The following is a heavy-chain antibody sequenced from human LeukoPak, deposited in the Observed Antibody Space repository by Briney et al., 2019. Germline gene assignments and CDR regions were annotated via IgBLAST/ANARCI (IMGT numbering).Heavy chain of an antibody. V-gene: IGHV4-59*01. D-gene: IGHD3-9*01. Sequence: SETLSLICTVSGGSISSYYWSWIRQPPGKGLEWIGYIYYSGSTNYNPSLKSRVTISVDTSKNQFSLKLSSVTAADTAVYYCARSSYYDILTGLYRGYYFDYWGQGTLVTVSS. CDR2: IYYSGST. CDR1: GGSISSYY. CDR3: ARSSYYDILTGLYRGYYFDY. J-gene: IGHJ4*02.